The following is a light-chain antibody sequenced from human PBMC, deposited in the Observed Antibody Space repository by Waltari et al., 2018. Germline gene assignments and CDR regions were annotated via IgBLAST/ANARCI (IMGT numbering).Light chain of an antibody. J-gene: IGLJ2*01. CDR2: YDS. Sequence: SYVLTQPPSVSVAPGQTARITCGNNNIGSKSGHWYQQKPGQAPLLVLYYDSDRPSGIPERFSGFNAGDTAILTISRVEAGDEADYYCQVWDSSTDHRVFGGGTKLTVL. CDR3: QVWDSSTDHRV. CDR1: NIGSKS. V-gene: IGLV3-21*04.